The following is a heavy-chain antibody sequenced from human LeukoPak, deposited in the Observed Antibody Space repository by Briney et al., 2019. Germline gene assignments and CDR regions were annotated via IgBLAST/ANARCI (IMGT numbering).Heavy chain of an antibody. V-gene: IGHV4-38-2*01. CDR3: ARVNYYYMDV. Sequence: SETLSLTCAVSGYSISSGYYWGWIRQPPGKGLEWIGSIYHSGSTYYNPSLKSRVTISVDTSKNQFSLKLSSVTAADTAVYYCARVNYYYMDVWGKGTTVTVS. CDR1: GYSISSGYY. CDR2: IYHSGST. J-gene: IGHJ6*03.